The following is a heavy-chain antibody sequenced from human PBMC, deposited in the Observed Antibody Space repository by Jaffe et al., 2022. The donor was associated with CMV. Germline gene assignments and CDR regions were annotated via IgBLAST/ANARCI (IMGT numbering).Heavy chain of an antibody. J-gene: IGHJ4*02. CDR2: IYYSGST. V-gene: IGHV4-59*01. Sequence: QVQLQESGPGLVKPSETLSLTCTVSGGSISSYYWSWIRQPPGKGLEWIGYIYYSGSTNYNPSLKSRVTISVDTSKNQFSLKLSSVTAADTAVYYCARDREQWLTRGHYFDYWGQGTLVTVSS. D-gene: IGHD6-19*01. CDR3: ARDREQWLTRGHYFDY. CDR1: GGSISSYY.